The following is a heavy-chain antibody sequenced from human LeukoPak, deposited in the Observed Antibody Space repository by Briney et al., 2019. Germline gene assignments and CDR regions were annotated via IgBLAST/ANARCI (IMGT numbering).Heavy chain of an antibody. CDR3: ARERGDTAMFRFVES. D-gene: IGHD5-18*01. CDR2: VSDTGRA. CDR1: GGSITGYY. V-gene: IGHV4-4*07. Sequence: SETLSLTCTVSGGSITGYYWTWIRQPAGKGLEWIGRVSDTGRAYYNPSLERRVTISLDTSNNRFSLKVTSVTAADTAVYYCARERGDTAMFRFVESWGQGTLVTVSS. J-gene: IGHJ4*02.